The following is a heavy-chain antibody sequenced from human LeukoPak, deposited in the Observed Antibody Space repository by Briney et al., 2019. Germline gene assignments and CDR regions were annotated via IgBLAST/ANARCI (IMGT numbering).Heavy chain of an antibody. CDR1: GFTFSNAW. Sequence: GGSLRLSCAASGFTFSNAWMTWVRQAPGKGLEWVGRIKSKTDGGTTDYAEPVKGRFTISRDDSKTTLYLQMNSLKTEDTAVYYCATSRYMVSQYSYGLGVWGQGTTVTVSS. J-gene: IGHJ6*02. D-gene: IGHD5-18*01. V-gene: IGHV3-15*01. CDR3: ATSRYMVSQYSYGLGV. CDR2: IKSKTDGGTT.